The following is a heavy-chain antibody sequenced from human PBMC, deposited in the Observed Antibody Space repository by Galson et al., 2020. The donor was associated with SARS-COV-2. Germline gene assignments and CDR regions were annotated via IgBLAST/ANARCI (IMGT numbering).Heavy chain of an antibody. V-gene: IGHV4-39*07. J-gene: IGHJ3*01. Sequence: SETLSLTCTVPGASMNTNNYSWVWIRQPPGKGLEWIGSVYYSGTSYYNPSLKSRVTISIDTSKSQFSLNLSSVTAADTAVYFCARGTRYYDSRGYLRYVSFHLWGQGTMVIVSS. CDR3: ARGTRYYDSRGYLRYVSFHL. D-gene: IGHD3-22*01. CDR2: VYYSGTS. CDR1: GASMNTNNYS.